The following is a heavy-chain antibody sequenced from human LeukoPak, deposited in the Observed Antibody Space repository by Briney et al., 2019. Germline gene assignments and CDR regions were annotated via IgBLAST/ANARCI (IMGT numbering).Heavy chain of an antibody. CDR2: IRSNFYGGTT. Sequence: QAGGSLRLSCTASGFTFGDYAMSWVRQAPGKGLEWVGFIRSNFYGGTTDYAASVKGRFTISRDGSKSIAYLQMNSLKTEDTAVYYCTREGGGDPVDYWGQGALVTVSS. J-gene: IGHJ4*02. CDR3: TREGGGDPVDY. D-gene: IGHD3-16*01. V-gene: IGHV3-49*04. CDR1: GFTFGDYA.